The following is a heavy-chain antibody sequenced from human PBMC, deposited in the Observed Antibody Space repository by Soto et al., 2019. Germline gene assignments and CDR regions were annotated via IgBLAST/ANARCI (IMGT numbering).Heavy chain of an antibody. CDR2: INPNGGSK. V-gene: IGHV1-46*01. CDR1: AATFTSYY. CDR3: ARSPGGGFGIIKAGSNWLAP. Sequence: ASVKVSCKAPAATFTSYYIHWVRQAAGHGLEWMGIINPNGGSKRFAQTFQGRTTMTTDTPTGTVYMELRSLRSEETAVYYCARSPGGGFGIIKAGSNWLAPWGQGSLVTVSS. J-gene: IGHJ5*02. D-gene: IGHD3-16*01.